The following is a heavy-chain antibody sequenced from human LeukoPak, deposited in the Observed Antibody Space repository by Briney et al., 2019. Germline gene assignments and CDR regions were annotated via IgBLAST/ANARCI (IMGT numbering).Heavy chain of an antibody. J-gene: IGHJ4*02. V-gene: IGHV3-23*01. D-gene: IGHD3-16*01. CDR1: GFTFSSYA. CDR3: VKRDKGTFDY. Sequence: PGGSLRLSCAASGFTFSSYAMTWVRQAPGKGLEWVSAIGARADTSDYADAVKGRFIISRDSSKNTLYLQMNSLRAEDTAVYYCVKRDKGTFDYWGRGTLVTVSS. CDR2: IGARADTS.